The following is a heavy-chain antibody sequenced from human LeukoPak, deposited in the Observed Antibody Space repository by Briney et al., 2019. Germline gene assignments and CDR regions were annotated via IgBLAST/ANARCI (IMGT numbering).Heavy chain of an antibody. CDR1: GYSFTSYW. V-gene: IGHV5-51*01. J-gene: IGHJ4*02. CDR2: IYPGDSDT. Sequence: GESLKISCKVSGYSFTSYWIGWVRQMPGKGLEWMGIIYPGDSDTIYSPSFQGQVTISADKSISTAYLQWSSLKASDTAMYHCARRKTADATYDYWGQGTLVTVSS. D-gene: IGHD1-26*01. CDR3: ARRKTADATYDY.